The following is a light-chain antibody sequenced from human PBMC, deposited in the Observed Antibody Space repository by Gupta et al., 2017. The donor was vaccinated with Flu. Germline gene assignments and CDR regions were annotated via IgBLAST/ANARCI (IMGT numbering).Light chain of an antibody. CDR3: CSYAGSNTGV. CDR1: SSDVGGYKY. Sequence: VTNSCTGTSSDVGGYKYVSWYQQHPGKAPKLMIYDVSKRPSGVPDRFSGSKSGNTASLTISGLQADDEADYYCCSYAGSNTGVFGGGTKLTVL. J-gene: IGLJ2*01. V-gene: IGLV2-11*01. CDR2: DVS.